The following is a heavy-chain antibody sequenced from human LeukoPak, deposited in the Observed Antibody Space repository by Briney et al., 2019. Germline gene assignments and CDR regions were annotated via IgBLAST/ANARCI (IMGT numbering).Heavy chain of an antibody. Sequence: GGSLRLSCVASGFTFSTHWMNWVRQAPGKGLEWMANIRQDGSDKFYADSLRGRFTISRDNAKNTVFLQMTSLRAEDTAVYYCARGRFTDNGVFDYWGRGTLVIVSS. CDR1: GFTFSTHW. V-gene: IGHV3-7*01. CDR3: ARGRFTDNGVFDY. D-gene: IGHD1-14*01. J-gene: IGHJ4*02. CDR2: IRQDGSDK.